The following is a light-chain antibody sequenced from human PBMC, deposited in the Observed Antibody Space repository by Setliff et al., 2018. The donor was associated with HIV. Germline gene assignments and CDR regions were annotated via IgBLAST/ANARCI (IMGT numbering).Light chain of an antibody. CDR1: TGPVTSGHY. Sequence: QAVVTQEPSLTVSPGGTVTLTCASSTGPVTSGHYPNWFQQRPGQAPRTLIYTTNNKHSWTPARFSGSLLGGKAALTLSGVQPEDEAEYYCLLYCSSAQSHWVFGGGTKVTVL. J-gene: IGLJ3*02. CDR2: TTN. CDR3: LLYCSSAQSHWV. V-gene: IGLV7-43*01.